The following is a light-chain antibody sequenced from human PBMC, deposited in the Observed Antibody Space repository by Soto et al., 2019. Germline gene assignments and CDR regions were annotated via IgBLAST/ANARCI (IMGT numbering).Light chain of an antibody. Sequence: QSALTQPASVSGSPGQSITISCTGTSSDVGGYNYVSWYQHHPGKAPKLMIYDVSNRPSGVSNRFSGSKSGNTASLTISGLQAEDEADYYCSSYTSSSTLVVFDGGTKLPVL. CDR1: SSDVGGYNY. V-gene: IGLV2-14*03. CDR2: DVS. J-gene: IGLJ2*01. CDR3: SSYTSSSTLVV.